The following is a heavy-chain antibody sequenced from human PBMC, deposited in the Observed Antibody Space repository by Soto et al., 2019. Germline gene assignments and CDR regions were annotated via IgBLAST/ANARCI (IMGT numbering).Heavy chain of an antibody. CDR1: GFTFSNHG. V-gene: IGHV3-33*01. CDR2: IYYDGTNQ. CDR3: ARDRQGLDGY. Sequence: QVHLVASGGGVVQPGRSLRLSCAASGFTFSNHGMHWVRQGPGKGLDWVAVIYYDGTNQYYADSVKGRFTISRDNSKNTVYLQMNNLRAEDTAVYYCARDRQGLDGYWGQGTLVTVSS. J-gene: IGHJ4*02.